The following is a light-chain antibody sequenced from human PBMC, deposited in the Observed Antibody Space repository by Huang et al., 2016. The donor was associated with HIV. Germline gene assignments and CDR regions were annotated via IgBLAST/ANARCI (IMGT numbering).Light chain of an antibody. Sequence: EIVLTQSPATLSLSPGQRVTLSCRASQSVSDFLAWYQQKPGQAPRLLIYDASKRATGIPARFSGSGAGTDFTLTISSLAPEDFAVYYCQQRSKWPLTFGGGTKVESK. V-gene: IGKV3-11*01. CDR1: QSVSDF. J-gene: IGKJ4*01. CDR2: DAS. CDR3: QQRSKWPLT.